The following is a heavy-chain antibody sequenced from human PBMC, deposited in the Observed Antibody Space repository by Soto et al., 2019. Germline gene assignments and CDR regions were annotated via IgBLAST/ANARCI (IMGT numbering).Heavy chain of an antibody. V-gene: IGHV4-4*07. J-gene: IGHJ5*02. CDR2: IYATGTT. CDR3: VRDGTKTLRDWFDP. D-gene: IGHD1-1*01. Sequence: SSETLSLTCTVSGASISGFYWSWIRKSAGKGLEWIGRIYATGTTDYNPPLKSRVMMSVDTSKKQFSLKLRSVTAADTAVYYCVRDGTKTLRDWFDPWGQGISVTVPS. CDR1: GASISGFY.